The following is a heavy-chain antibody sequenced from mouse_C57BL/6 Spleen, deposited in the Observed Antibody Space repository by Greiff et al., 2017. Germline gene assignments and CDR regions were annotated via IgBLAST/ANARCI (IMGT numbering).Heavy chain of an antibody. V-gene: IGHV2-9-1*01. D-gene: IGHD1-1*01. Sequence: VQLQESGPGLVAPSQSLSITCTVSGFSLPSYAIRWVRQPPGKGLEWLGVIWTGGGTNYNSPLKSRQSISKDNYKSQVFLKMNSLQTDDTARYYCARDNSSYDAMDYWGQGTSVTVSS. CDR3: ARDNSSYDAMDY. CDR1: GFSLPSYA. CDR2: IWTGGGT. J-gene: IGHJ4*01.